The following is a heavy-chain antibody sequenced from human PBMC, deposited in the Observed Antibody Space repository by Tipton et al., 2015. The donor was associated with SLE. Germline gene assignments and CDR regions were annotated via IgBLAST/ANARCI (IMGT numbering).Heavy chain of an antibody. CDR2: IYYSGNT. Sequence: TLSPTCTVSGGSISSYYWSWIRQPPGKGLEWIGYIYYSGNTNYNPSLKSRVTMSVDTSKNQFSLKLSSVTAADTAVYYCARDRVAHFAFDIWGQGTMITVSS. CDR1: GGSISSYY. V-gene: IGHV4-59*12. CDR3: ARDRVAHFAFDI. D-gene: IGHD2-15*01. J-gene: IGHJ3*02.